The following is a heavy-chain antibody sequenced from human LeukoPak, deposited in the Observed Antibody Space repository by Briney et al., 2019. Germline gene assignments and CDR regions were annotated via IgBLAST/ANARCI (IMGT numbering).Heavy chain of an antibody. D-gene: IGHD3-22*01. CDR3: ANENYYDSSANVDY. CDR2: ISSDGSNK. Sequence: QPGRSLRLSCAASGFTFSSYGMHWVRQAPGKGLEWVAVISSDGSNKYYADSVKGRFTISRDNSKNTPYLQMNSLRAEDTALYYCANENYYDSSANVDYWGQGTLVTVSS. V-gene: IGHV3-30*18. CDR1: GFTFSSYG. J-gene: IGHJ4*02.